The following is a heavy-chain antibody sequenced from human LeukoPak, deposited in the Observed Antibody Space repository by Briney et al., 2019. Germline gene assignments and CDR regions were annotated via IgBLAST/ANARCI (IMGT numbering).Heavy chain of an antibody. Sequence: EGSLRLSCAASGFILRSHWMSWVRQAPGRGLEWVAHIKQDGSEEQYVDSVEGRFILSRDDAKNSVYLQMNSLRVDDTAVYYCARGPNFGSRVDYFDYWGQGTPVTVSS. V-gene: IGHV3-7*01. J-gene: IGHJ4*02. CDR2: IKQDGSEE. D-gene: IGHD5-12*01. CDR3: ARGPNFGSRVDYFDY. CDR1: GFILRSHW.